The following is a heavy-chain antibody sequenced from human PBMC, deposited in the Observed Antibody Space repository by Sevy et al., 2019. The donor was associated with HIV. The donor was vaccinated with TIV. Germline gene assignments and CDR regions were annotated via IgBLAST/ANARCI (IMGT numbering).Heavy chain of an antibody. Sequence: SEILSLTCAVYGGSFSGYYWSWIRQPPGKGLEWIVEINHSGSTNYNPSLKSRVTISVDTSKNQFSLKLSSVTAADTAVYYCARTPSPLNYYDSSGYPDYWGQGTLVTVSS. J-gene: IGHJ4*02. CDR2: INHSGST. D-gene: IGHD3-22*01. V-gene: IGHV4-34*01. CDR1: GGSFSGYY. CDR3: ARTPSPLNYYDSSGYPDY.